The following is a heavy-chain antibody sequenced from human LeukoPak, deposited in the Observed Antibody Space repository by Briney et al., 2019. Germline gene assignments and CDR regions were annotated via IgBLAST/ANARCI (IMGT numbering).Heavy chain of an antibody. D-gene: IGHD2-15*01. CDR2: ITTVNGNT. J-gene: IGHJ4*02. Sequence: ASVKVSCKASGYTFTSYAIHWLRQAPGQRPEWMGWITTVNGNTMYSQKFPGRVTITRDTSASTAHMELSSLRSEDTAVYYCAKVGAANEFDYWGQGTLVTVSS. CDR1: GYTFTSYA. V-gene: IGHV1-3*04. CDR3: AKVGAANEFDY.